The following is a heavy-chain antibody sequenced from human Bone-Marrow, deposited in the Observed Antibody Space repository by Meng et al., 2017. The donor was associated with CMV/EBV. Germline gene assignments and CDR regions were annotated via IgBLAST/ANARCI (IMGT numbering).Heavy chain of an antibody. V-gene: IGHV1-69*05. CDR1: GYTFTSYG. Sequence: SVKVSCKASGYTFTSYGISWVRQAPGQGLEWMGGIIPIIGTASYAQKFQDRVTITTDESTSTAYMELSSLRSEDTAVYYCARALYCSSTRCPSTASYYGMDVWGQGNTVNVSS. CDR2: IIPIIGTA. CDR3: ARALYCSSTRCPSTASYYGMDV. D-gene: IGHD2-2*01. J-gene: IGHJ6*02.